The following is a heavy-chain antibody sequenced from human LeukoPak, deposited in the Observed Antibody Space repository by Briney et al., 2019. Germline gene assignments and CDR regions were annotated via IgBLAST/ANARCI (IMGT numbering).Heavy chain of an antibody. CDR2: LYNDAFDSAT. V-gene: IGHV3-53*01. D-gene: IGHD1-26*01. Sequence: GRSLRLSCVRSGFTVSSSFMSSVRQAPGKGLERVSNLYNDAFDSATHYADSVKGRFTISRDNSQNTLYLQMNSLRAEDTAMYYCAREIGGGLHYFHSWGQGTPVTVSS. CDR1: GFTVSSSF. J-gene: IGHJ4*02. CDR3: AREIGGGLHYFHS.